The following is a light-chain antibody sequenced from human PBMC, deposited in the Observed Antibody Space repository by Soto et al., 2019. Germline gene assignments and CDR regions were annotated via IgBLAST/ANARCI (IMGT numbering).Light chain of an antibody. CDR1: QDISNY. V-gene: IGKV1-33*01. J-gene: IGKJ4*01. Sequence: DIQMTQSPSSLSASVGDRVTITCQASQDISNYLSWYQQRPGKAPKLLIYDSSNLETGVPSRFSGGGSGTHFTFTISSLQPEDIATYYCQQSDSLPLTFSGGTKVDIK. CDR2: DSS. CDR3: QQSDSLPLT.